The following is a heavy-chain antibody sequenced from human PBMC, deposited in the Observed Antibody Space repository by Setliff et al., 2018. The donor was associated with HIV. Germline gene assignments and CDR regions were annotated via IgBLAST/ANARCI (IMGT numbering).Heavy chain of an antibody. V-gene: IGHV4-61*02. CDR1: GGSFSSDSYY. CDR2: IYTSGST. J-gene: IGHJ6*02. CDR3: AREDYYYYGMDV. Sequence: PSETLSLTCSVSGGSFSSDSYYWGWIRQFPGKGLEWIGRIYTSGSTNYNPSLKSRVTISVDTSKNQFSLKLSSVTAADTAVYYCAREDYYYYGMDVWGQGTTVTVSS.